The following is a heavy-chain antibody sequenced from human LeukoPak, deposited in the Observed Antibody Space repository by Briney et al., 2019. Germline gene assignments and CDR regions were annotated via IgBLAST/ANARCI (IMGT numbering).Heavy chain of an antibody. CDR2: VYYIGTT. V-gene: IGHV4-61*03. Sequence: SETPSLTCTVSGGSFSSPDSYWSWLRQPPGKGLEWIGNVYYIGTTSYNSSLKSRVTISVDTSKNHFSLEVTSVTAADTAVYFCTRNTSSSPWFDPWGQGTLVTVSS. CDR3: TRNTSSSPWFDP. J-gene: IGHJ5*02. CDR1: GGSFSSPDSY. D-gene: IGHD6-6*01.